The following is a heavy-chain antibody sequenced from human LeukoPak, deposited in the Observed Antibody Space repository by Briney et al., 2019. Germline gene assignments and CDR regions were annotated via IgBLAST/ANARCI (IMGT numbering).Heavy chain of an antibody. D-gene: IGHD6-19*01. Sequence: PSQTLSLTCTVSGGSISSGGYYWSWIRQHPGKGLEWIGYIYYSGSTYYNPSLKSRVTISVDTSKKQFSLKLSSVTAADTAVYYCATTRYSSGWYGGGDYWGQGTLVTVSS. CDR3: ATTRYSSGWYGGGDY. V-gene: IGHV4-31*03. CDR1: GGSISSGGYY. CDR2: IYYSGST. J-gene: IGHJ4*02.